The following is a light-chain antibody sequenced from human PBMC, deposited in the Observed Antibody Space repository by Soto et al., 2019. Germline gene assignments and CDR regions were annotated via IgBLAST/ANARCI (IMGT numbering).Light chain of an antibody. CDR1: QSVSSN. V-gene: IGKV3-15*01. Sequence: IVMTQSPATLSVSPGERATLSCRASQSVSSNLAWYQQKPGQAPRLLIYGASTRATGIPARFSGSGSGTEFTLTISSLQSEDFSVYYCQQSNTWSPTFAQGTTV. CDR2: GAS. CDR3: QQSNTWSPT. J-gene: IGKJ1*01.